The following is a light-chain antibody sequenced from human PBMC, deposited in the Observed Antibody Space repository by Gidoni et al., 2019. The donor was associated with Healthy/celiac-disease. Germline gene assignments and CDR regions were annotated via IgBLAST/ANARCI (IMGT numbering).Light chain of an antibody. J-gene: IGLJ1*01. Sequence: QSALTQPASESGSPGQSITISCTGTSSDVGSYNLVSWYQQHPGKAPKLMIYEGSKRPSGVSNRFSGSKSGNPASLTISGLQAEDEADYYCCSYAGSSTYVFGTGTKVTVL. CDR2: EGS. V-gene: IGLV2-23*01. CDR1: SSDVGSYNL. CDR3: CSYAGSSTYV.